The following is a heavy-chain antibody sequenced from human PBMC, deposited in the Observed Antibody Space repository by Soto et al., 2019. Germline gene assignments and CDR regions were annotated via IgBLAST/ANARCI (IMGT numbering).Heavy chain of an antibody. Sequence: ASVKVSCKASGYTFTGYYMHWVRQAPGQGLEWMGWINPNSGGTNYAQKFQGWVTMTRDTSISTAYMELSRLRSDDTAVYYCARDQEEQQLDGGPNYYYYYGMDVWGQGTTVTVSS. CDR1: GYTFTGYY. CDR2: INPNSGGT. CDR3: ARDQEEQQLDGGPNYYYYYGMDV. J-gene: IGHJ6*02. V-gene: IGHV1-2*04. D-gene: IGHD6-13*01.